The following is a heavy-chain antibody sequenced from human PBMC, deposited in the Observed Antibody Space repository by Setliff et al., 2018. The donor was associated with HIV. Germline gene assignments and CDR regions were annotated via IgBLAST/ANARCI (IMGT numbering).Heavy chain of an antibody. CDR2: IYTSGTT. J-gene: IGHJ4*02. V-gene: IGHV4-4*09. CDR1: GGSISTYY. CDR3: ARHANYDFWSGYWGYYFDY. Sequence: SETLSLPCTVSGGSISTYYWSWIRQPPGKGLEWIGYIYTSGTTNYNPSLKSRVTISVDTSKKQVSLKLSSVTAADTAVYYCARHANYDFWSGYWGYYFDYWGQGTLVTVSS. D-gene: IGHD3-3*01.